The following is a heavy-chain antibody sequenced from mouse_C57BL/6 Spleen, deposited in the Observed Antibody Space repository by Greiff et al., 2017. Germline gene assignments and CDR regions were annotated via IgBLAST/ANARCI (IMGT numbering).Heavy chain of an antibody. CDR1: GYTFTDYY. D-gene: IGHD2-5*01. V-gene: IGHV1-76*01. CDR3: ASSNYDYAMDY. CDR2: IYPGSGNT. J-gene: IGHJ4*01. Sequence: QVQLQQSGAELVRPGASVKLSCKASGYTFTDYYINWVKQRPGQGLEWIARIYPGSGNTYYNEKFKGKATLTAEKSSSTAYMQLSSLTSEDSAVYFCASSNYDYAMDYWGQGTSVTVSS.